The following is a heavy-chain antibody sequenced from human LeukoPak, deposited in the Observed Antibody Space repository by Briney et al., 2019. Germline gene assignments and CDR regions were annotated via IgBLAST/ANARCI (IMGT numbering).Heavy chain of an antibody. CDR2: IYYSGST. Sequence: PSETLSRTCTVSGGSISSSSYYWGWIRQPPGKGLEWIGSIYYSGSTYYNPSLKSLATISVDTSKNQFSLKLSSVTAAHTAVYYCARRIVVVPAAIHSVAWFDPWSQGTLVTVYS. CDR1: GGSISSSSYY. D-gene: IGHD2-2*02. J-gene: IGHJ5*02. V-gene: IGHV4-39*07. CDR3: ARRIVVVPAAIHSVAWFDP.